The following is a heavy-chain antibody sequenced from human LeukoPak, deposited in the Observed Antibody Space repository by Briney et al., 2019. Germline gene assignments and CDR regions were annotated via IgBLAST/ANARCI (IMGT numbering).Heavy chain of an antibody. CDR2: IYYSGST. J-gene: IGHJ5*02. V-gene: IGHV4-59*01. CDR1: GGSISSYY. CDR3: ARDFRGLRWFDP. Sequence: SETLSPTCTVSGGSISSYYWSWIRQPPGKGLEWIGYIYYSGSTNYNPSLKSRVTISVDTSKNQFSLKLSSVTAADTAVYYCARDFRGLRWFDPWGQGTLVTVSS.